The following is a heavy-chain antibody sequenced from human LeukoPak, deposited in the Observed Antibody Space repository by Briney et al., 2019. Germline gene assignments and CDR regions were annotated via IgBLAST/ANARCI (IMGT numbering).Heavy chain of an antibody. CDR1: GFTFSSYA. J-gene: IGHJ4*02. CDR2: ISGSGAST. CDR3: AKSRGYSYSALDY. D-gene: IGHD5-18*01. Sequence: PGGSLRLSCAASGFTFSSYAMSWVRQAPGKGLEWVSGISGSGASTYYADSVKGRFTISRDNSKNTLYVQMNSLRAEDTAVYYCAKSRGYSYSALDYWGQGTLVTVSS. V-gene: IGHV3-23*01.